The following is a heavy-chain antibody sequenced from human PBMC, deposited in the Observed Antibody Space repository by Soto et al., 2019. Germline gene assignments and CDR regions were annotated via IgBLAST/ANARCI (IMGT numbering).Heavy chain of an antibody. J-gene: IGHJ6*02. Sequence: PGGSLRLSCAASGFTFSSYAMSWVRQAPGKGLEWVSAISGSGGSTYYADSVKGRFTISRDNSKNTLYLQMNSLRAEDTAVYYCAKSSAMVRDYGMDVWGQGTTVTVS. CDR1: GFTFSSYA. V-gene: IGHV3-23*01. D-gene: IGHD3-10*01. CDR2: ISGSGGST. CDR3: AKSSAMVRDYGMDV.